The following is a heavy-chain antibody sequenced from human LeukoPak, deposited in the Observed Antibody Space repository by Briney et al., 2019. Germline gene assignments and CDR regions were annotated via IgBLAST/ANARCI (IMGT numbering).Heavy chain of an antibody. D-gene: IGHD2-15*01. J-gene: IGHJ4*02. CDR1: GFTFSNYA. CDR2: ISGSDGST. Sequence: PGGSLRLSCTASGFTFSNYAMSWVRQAPGKGLEWVSTISGSDGSTYYADSVKGRSTISGDNSKNTLYLQMNSLRVEDTAIYYCAKGRGYCTGGSCYSDYWGQGTLVTVSS. CDR3: AKGRGYCTGGSCYSDY. V-gene: IGHV3-23*01.